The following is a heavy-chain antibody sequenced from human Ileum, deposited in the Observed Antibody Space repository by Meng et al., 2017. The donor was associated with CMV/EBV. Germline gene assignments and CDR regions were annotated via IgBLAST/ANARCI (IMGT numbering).Heavy chain of an antibody. V-gene: IGHV3-23*03. J-gene: IGHJ4*02. CDR1: GFTFSSYV. Sequence: GESLKISCAASGFTFSSYVMSWVRQAPGKGLEWVSVIYTDIINTYYADSVKGRFTISRDNSKNTLYLQMNSLRPEDTAMYYCAKDCQWRIDYWGQGTLVTVSS. D-gene: IGHD2-8*01. CDR2: IYTDIINT. CDR3: AKDCQWRIDY.